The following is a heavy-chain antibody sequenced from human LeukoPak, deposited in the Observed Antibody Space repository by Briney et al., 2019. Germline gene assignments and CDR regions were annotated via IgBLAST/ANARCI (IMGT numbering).Heavy chain of an antibody. CDR3: ARANGDYGFGY. Sequence: GRSLRLSCSVSGFTFSSHAMHWVRQAPGKGLEWVAVISYDGSNKYYADSVKGRFTISRDNSKNTLYLQMNSLRAEDTAVYYCARANGDYGFGYWGQGTLVTVSS. D-gene: IGHD4-17*01. J-gene: IGHJ4*02. V-gene: IGHV3-30-3*01. CDR2: ISYDGSNK. CDR1: GFTFSSHA.